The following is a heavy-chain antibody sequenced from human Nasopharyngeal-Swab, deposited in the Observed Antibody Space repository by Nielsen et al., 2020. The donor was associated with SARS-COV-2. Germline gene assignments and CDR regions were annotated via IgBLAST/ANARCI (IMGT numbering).Heavy chain of an antibody. D-gene: IGHD3-3*01. CDR1: GFTFNNYN. Sequence: GESLKISCAASGFTFNNYNFNWVRQAPGKGLEWVSFISSSSSYIYYADSVKGRFTISSDNAKNSLYLQMNSLRAEDTAMYYCARDGLDYDFWSAYFMDVWGQGTTVTVSS. CDR2: ISSSSSYI. CDR3: ARDGLDYDFWSAYFMDV. V-gene: IGHV3-21*01. J-gene: IGHJ6*02.